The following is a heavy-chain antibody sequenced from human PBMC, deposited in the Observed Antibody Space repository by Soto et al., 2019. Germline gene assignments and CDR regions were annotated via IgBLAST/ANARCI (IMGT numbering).Heavy chain of an antibody. CDR1: GYTFTSYG. V-gene: IGHV1-18*01. Sequence: QVQLVQSGAEVKKPGASVKVSCKASGYTFTSYGISWVRQAPGQGLERMGWINHYNGNTNYAQKLHGRVSMTTGTSTNTAYMELRSRRSDYTAVYYCAREWFRIDYWGQGTLVTVSS. J-gene: IGHJ4*02. CDR2: INHYNGNT. CDR3: AREWFRIDY. D-gene: IGHD3-22*01.